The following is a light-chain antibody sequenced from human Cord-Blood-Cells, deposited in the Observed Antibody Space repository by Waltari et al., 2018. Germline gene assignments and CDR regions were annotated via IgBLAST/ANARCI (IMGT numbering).Light chain of an antibody. CDR2: DAS. Sequence: DIQMTQSPSTLSASVGDRVSITCRASQSISSWFAWYQQKPGKAPKLLIYDASSVESGVPSRFSGRGSGTEFTLTISSLQPDDFATYYCQQYNSYLWTFGQGTKVEIK. CDR1: QSISSW. J-gene: IGKJ1*01. V-gene: IGKV1-5*01. CDR3: QQYNSYLWT.